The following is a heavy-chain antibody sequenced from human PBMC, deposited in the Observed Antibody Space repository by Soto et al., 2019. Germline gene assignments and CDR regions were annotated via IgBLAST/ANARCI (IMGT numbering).Heavy chain of an antibody. J-gene: IGHJ5*02. D-gene: IGHD3-10*01. V-gene: IGHV3-23*01. CDR2: ISGSGGST. CDR3: AKDKIISEGGSFDP. CDR1: GLTFSSYA. Sequence: WGSLRLACAASGLTFSSYAMSWVRKAPGKGLEWVSAISGSGGSTYYADSVKGRFTISRDNSKNTLYLQMNSLRAEDTAVYYCAKDKIISEGGSFDPWGQGTLVTVSS.